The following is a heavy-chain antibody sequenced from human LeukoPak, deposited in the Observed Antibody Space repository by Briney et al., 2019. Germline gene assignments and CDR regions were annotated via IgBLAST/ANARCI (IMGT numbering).Heavy chain of an antibody. J-gene: IGHJ4*02. Sequence: SETLSLTCAVSGGSISSSNWWSWVRQPPGKGLEWIGEIYHSGSTNYNPSLKSRVTISVDKSKNQFSLKLSSVTAADTAVYYCARDIQGAAAGHFDYCGLGTLATVSS. CDR2: IYHSGST. V-gene: IGHV4-4*02. CDR1: GGSISSSNW. CDR3: ARDIQGAAAGHFDY. D-gene: IGHD6-13*01.